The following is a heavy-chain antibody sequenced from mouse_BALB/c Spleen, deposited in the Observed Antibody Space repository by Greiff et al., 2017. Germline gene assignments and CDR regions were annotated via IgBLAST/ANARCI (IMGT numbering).Heavy chain of an antibody. J-gene: IGHJ2*01. D-gene: IGHD1-1*01. CDR1: GFAFSSYD. V-gene: IGHV5-12-1*01. CDR3: ARHPRVVAYYFDY. CDR2: ISSGGGST. Sequence: DVKLVESGGGLVKPGGSLKLSCAASGFAFSSYDMSWVRQTPEKRLEWVAYISSGGGSTYYPDTVKGRFTISRDNAKNTLYLQMSSLKSEDTAMYYCARHPRVVAYYFDYWGQGTTLTVSS.